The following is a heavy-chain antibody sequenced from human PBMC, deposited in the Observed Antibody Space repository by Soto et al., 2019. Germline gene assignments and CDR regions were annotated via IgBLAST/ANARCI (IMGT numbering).Heavy chain of an antibody. J-gene: IGHJ6*02. V-gene: IGHV4-59*08. CDR3: AKGNWKGGLGIYGMDV. D-gene: IGHD1-20*01. CDR1: GGSISSYY. CDR2: IYYSGST. Sequence: PSETLSLTCTVSGGSISSYYWSWIRQPPGKGLEWIWYIYYSGSTNFNPSLKSRVTISVDTSKNQFSLKLSSVTAADTAVYYCAKGNWKGGLGIYGMDVWGQGTTVTVSS.